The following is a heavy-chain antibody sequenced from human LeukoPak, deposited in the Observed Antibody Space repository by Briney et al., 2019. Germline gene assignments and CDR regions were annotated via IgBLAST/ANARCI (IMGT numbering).Heavy chain of an antibody. CDR3: ARAAYASSPDS. CDR2: IGPSSNAI. CDR1: GFTFSSYA. V-gene: IGHV3-48*02. J-gene: IGHJ4*02. D-gene: IGHD6-13*01. Sequence: GGSLRLSCAASGFTFSSYAMHWVRQAPGKGLEWVAYIGPSSNAIYYSDSVKGRFTISRDNAKNSLYLQMISLRDGDTAIYYCARAAYASSPDSWGQGTLVTVSS.